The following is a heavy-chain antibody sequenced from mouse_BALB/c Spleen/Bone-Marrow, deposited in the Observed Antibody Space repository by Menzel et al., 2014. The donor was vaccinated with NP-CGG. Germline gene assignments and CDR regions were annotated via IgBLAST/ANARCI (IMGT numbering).Heavy chain of an antibody. V-gene: IGHV1-5*01. CDR2: IYPGNSDT. J-gene: IGHJ1*01. Sequence: VQLKQSGTVLTRPGASVKMSCRASGYSFTSYWMHWVKQRPGQGLEWIGAIYPGNSDTTYNQKFKGKAKLTAVTSASTAYMELSSLTNEDSAVYYCTRNWDWYFDVWGAGTTVTVSS. D-gene: IGHD4-1*01. CDR1: GYSFTSYW. CDR3: TRNWDWYFDV.